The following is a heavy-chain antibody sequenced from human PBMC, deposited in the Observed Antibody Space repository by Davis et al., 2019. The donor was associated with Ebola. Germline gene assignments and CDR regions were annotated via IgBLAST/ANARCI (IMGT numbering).Heavy chain of an antibody. J-gene: IGHJ4*02. Sequence: PGGSLRLSCAASGFTFKNYAMNWVRQAPGKGLEWVSTLSNSGETAHYADSVKGRFTVFRDSSKNTLFLQMNSLRVEDTAVYYCAKGLSGIAVTGIFDYWGQGTLVTVSS. CDR3: AKGLSGIAVTGIFDY. D-gene: IGHD6-19*01. CDR1: GFTFKNYA. CDR2: LSNSGETA. V-gene: IGHV3-23*01.